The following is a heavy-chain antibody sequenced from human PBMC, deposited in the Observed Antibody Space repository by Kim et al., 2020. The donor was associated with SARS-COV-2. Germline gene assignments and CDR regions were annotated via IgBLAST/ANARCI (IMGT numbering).Heavy chain of an antibody. Sequence: SETLSLTCTVSGGSISSYYWSWIRQPPGKGLEWIGYIYYSGSTNYNPSLKSRVTISVDTSKNQFSLKLSSVTAADTAVYYCARVRVGSSVLSGFTMVRGVIGFDPWGQGTLVTVSS. J-gene: IGHJ5*02. D-gene: IGHD3-10*01. CDR2: IYYSGST. CDR1: GGSISSYY. CDR3: ARVRVGSSVLSGFTMVRGVIGFDP. V-gene: IGHV4-59*13.